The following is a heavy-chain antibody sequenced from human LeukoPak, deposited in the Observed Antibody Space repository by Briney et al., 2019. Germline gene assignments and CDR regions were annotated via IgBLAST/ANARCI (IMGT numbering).Heavy chain of an antibody. CDR2: IIPILGIA. Sequence: SVKVSCKASGGTFSSYAISWVRQAPGQGLEWMGRIIPILGIANYAQKFQGRVTITADKSTSTAYMELSSLRSEDTAVYYCARGPPAAGTGFDYWGQGTLVTVSS. V-gene: IGHV1-69*04. CDR3: ARGPPAAGTGFDY. CDR1: GGTFSSYA. D-gene: IGHD6-13*01. J-gene: IGHJ4*02.